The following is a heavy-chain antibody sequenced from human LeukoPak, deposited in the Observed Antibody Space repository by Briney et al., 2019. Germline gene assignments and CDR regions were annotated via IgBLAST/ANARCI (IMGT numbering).Heavy chain of an antibody. CDR2: INHSGST. J-gene: IGHJ4*02. CDR1: GGSFSGYY. D-gene: IGHD5-18*01. V-gene: IGHV4-34*01. CDR3: ARRQLWSYYIDY. Sequence: PSETLSLTCAVYGGSFSGYYWSWIRQPPGKGLEWIGEINHSGSTNYNPSLKSRVTISVDTSKSQFSLKLSSVTAADTAVYYCARRQLWSYYIDYWGQGTLVTVSS.